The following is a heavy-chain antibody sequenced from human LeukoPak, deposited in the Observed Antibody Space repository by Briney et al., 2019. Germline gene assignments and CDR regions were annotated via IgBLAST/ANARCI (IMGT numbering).Heavy chain of an antibody. CDR2: IVVGSGNT. CDR1: GFTFTSSA. J-gene: IGHJ5*02. V-gene: IGHV1-58*01. CDR3: AAEPRGSGTRWFDP. D-gene: IGHD3-10*01. Sequence: GTSVKVSCKASGFTFTSSAVQWVRQARGQRLEWIGWIVVGSGNTNYAQKFQERVTITRDMSTSTAYMELSSLRSGDTAVYYCAAEPRGSGTRWFDPWGQGTLVTVSS.